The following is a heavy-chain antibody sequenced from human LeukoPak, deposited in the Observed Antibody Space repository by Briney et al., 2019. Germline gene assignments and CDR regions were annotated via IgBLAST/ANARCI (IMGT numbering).Heavy chain of an antibody. Sequence: SETLSLTCTVSSGSFSSHCWSWIRQPPGKGLEWIAYICDGGNTKYNPSLKSRVTMLLDTSKNQFFLDLSSVTAADTAVYYCAKGDYSYFDYLGQGTLVTVSS. CDR3: AKGDYSYFDY. D-gene: IGHD4-11*01. J-gene: IGHJ4*02. CDR2: ICDGGNT. CDR1: SGSFSSHC. V-gene: IGHV4-59*08.